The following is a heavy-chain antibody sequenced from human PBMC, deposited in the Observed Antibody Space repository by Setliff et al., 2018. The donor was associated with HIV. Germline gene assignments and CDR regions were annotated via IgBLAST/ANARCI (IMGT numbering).Heavy chain of an antibody. V-gene: IGHV1-3*01. J-gene: IGHJ4*01. CDR2: INAGKGDT. CDR1: GYTFTTYS. D-gene: IGHD3-10*01. CDR3: ARGALLAVFDFDH. Sequence: GASVKVSCKASGYTFTTYSIHWVRQAPGQSLEWMGWINAGKGDTKYSQELQGRITITRDTSANTAYMELSSLRSDDTAVYFCARGALLAVFDFDHWGHGTLVTVSS.